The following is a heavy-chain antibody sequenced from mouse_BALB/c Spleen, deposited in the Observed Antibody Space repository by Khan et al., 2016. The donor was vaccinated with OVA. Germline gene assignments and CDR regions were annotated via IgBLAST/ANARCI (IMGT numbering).Heavy chain of an antibody. CDR1: GYSITSDYA. J-gene: IGHJ4*01. Sequence: LQLKQSGPGLVKPSQSLSLTCTVTGYSITSDYAWNWIRQFPGNKLEWMGYISSTGSTSYNPSLKSRISITRDPSKNQFFLQLNSVTTEDTATYYCARSLYDIYWYALDCWGRGTTVTVSS. V-gene: IGHV3-2*02. CDR2: ISSTGST. CDR3: ARSLYDIYWYALDC. D-gene: IGHD2-1*01.